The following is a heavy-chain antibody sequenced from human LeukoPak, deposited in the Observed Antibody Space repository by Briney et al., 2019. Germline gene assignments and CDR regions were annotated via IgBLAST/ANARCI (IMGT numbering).Heavy chain of an antibody. V-gene: IGHV1-46*01. J-gene: IGHJ4*02. D-gene: IGHD3-22*01. CDR2: INPSGGRT. Sequence: ASVKVSCKASGYTLTNYYMHWVRQAPGQGLEWMGIINPSGGRTSYAQKFQGRVTMTRDTSTSTVYMELSSLKSDDTAVYYCARGFYDSSGDPRDYFDCWGQGTLVTVSA. CDR1: GYTLTNYY. CDR3: ARGFYDSSGDPRDYFDC.